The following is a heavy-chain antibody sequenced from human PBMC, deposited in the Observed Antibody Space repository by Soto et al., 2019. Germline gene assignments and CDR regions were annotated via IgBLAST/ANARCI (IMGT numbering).Heavy chain of an antibody. CDR1: GFTFSSYA. Sequence: GGSLRLSCAASGFTFSSYAMSWVRQAPGKGLEWVSAISGSGGSTYYADSVKGRFTISRDNSKNTLYLQMNSLRAEDTAVYYCAKDKPRFLEWLLSGPLDYWGQGTLVTVSS. CDR2: ISGSGGST. CDR3: AKDKPRFLEWLLSGPLDY. D-gene: IGHD3-3*01. V-gene: IGHV3-23*01. J-gene: IGHJ4*02.